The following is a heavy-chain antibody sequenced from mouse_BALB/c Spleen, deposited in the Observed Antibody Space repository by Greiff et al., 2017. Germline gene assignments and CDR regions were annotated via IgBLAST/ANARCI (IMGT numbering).Heavy chain of an antibody. CDR1: GFYIKHSY. D-gene: IGHD4-1*01. V-gene: IGHV14-3*02. Sequence: VQLQQSGAELVNPGASVKLSCTASGFYIKHSYIPWVKQRPEQCLEWIGRIDPAYGNTKYDPKFQGQSTIAADTSSNTAYLQLSSLTSEDTAVYYCASSGTGAMDYWGQGTSVAVSS. CDR2: IDPAYGNT. J-gene: IGHJ4*01. CDR3: ASSGTGAMDY.